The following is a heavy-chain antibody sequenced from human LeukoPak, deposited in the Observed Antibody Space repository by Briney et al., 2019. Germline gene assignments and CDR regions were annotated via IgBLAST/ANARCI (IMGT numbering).Heavy chain of an antibody. D-gene: IGHD5-12*01. CDR1: GYSFTTYC. Sequence: GFLKLSCKASGYSFTTYCIAWVRQMPGKGLDWMGIIFPGDSDTKYSPSFKGHVTISADKSISTAYLQWTSLKAADTAIYYCAKSSIGAYRGYEPVFDYWGKGALVTVSS. V-gene: IGHV5-51*01. J-gene: IGHJ4*02. CDR3: AKSSIGAYRGYEPVFDY. CDR2: IFPGDSDT.